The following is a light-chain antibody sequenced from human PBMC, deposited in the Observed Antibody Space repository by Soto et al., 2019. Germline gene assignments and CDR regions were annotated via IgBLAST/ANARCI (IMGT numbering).Light chain of an antibody. Sequence: EIVLTQSPGTLSLSPGERATLSCRASQSFNSIYLAWYQQKPGQAPRLLIYGTSTRATGIPVRFSGSGSGTDFTLTISSLQPEDFAVYFCHQDFNLPWTFGQGTKVDIK. J-gene: IGKJ1*01. CDR2: GTS. V-gene: IGKV3-20*01. CDR1: QSFNSIY. CDR3: HQDFNLPWT.